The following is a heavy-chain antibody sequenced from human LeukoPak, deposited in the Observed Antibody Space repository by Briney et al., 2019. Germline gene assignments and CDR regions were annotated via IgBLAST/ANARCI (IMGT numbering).Heavy chain of an antibody. Sequence: GGSLRLSCAASGFTFSSYWMSWVRQAPGKGREWVAFIRFDESDKYYADSVKGRFTVSRDNSKNTLYLQINSLRPEDTAVYYCALNPDYYGSGSFDYWGQGTLVTVSS. V-gene: IGHV3-30*02. CDR1: GFTFSSYW. J-gene: IGHJ4*02. CDR3: ALNPDYYGSGSFDY. D-gene: IGHD3-10*01. CDR2: IRFDESDK.